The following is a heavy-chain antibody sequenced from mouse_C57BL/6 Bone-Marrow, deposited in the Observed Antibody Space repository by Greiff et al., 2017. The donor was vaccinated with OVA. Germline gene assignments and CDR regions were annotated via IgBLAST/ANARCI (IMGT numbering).Heavy chain of an antibody. CDR2: IYPGGGYT. V-gene: IGHV1-63*01. J-gene: IGHJ4*01. CDR1: GYTFTNYW. Sequence: LVESGAELVRPGTSVKMSCKASGYTFTNYWIGWAKQRPGHGLEWIGDIYPGGGYTNYNEKFKGKATLTADKSSSTAYMQFSSLTSEDSAIYYCALYYGSSYIAMDYWGQGTSVTVSA. CDR3: ALYYGSSYIAMDY. D-gene: IGHD1-1*01.